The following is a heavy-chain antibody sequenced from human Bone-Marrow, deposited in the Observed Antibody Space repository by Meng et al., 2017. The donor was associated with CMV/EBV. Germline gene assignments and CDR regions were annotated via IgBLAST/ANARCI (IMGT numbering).Heavy chain of an antibody. D-gene: IGHD6-6*01. J-gene: IGHJ2*01. CDR2: TYYRSKWYD. Sequence: SQTLSLTCAISGESVSSNGAAWHWIRQSPSRGLEWLGKTYYRSKWYDDYAVSVKSRITIDPDTSKNQFSLRLNSVTPEDTAVYYCARGVSSWYFDLWGPGTLVTVSS. CDR1: GESVSSNGAA. CDR3: ARGVSSWYFDL. V-gene: IGHV6-1*01.